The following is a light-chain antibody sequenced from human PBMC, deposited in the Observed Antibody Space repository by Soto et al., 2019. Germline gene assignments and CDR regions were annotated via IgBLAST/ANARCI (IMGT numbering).Light chain of an antibody. CDR3: CSYSGSSTYV. CDR2: EVS. CDR1: SSDVGTYHL. Sequence: QSALTQPASVSGSPGQSITISCTGTSSDVGTYHLVSWYQQYPGKAPKLMIYEVSKRPSGVSNRFSGSKSGNTASLTISGLQAEDEADYYCCSYSGSSTYVFVFGTKLTVL. J-gene: IGLJ1*01. V-gene: IGLV2-23*02.